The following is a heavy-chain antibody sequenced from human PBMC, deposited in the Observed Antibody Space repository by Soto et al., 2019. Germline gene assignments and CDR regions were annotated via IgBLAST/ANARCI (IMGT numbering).Heavy chain of an antibody. Sequence: QVQLVESGGGVVQPGKSLRLSCAASGFLFSAYGMHWVRQAPGKGLEGLALIYYEGNTKYYADSVKGRFTISRDNSQNTRYLQMSSLRADDRGVDYCARVGGTVTSDFWGQGTLVTVSS. D-gene: IGHD4-17*01. CDR3: ARVGGTVTSDF. CDR1: GFLFSAYG. J-gene: IGHJ4*02. CDR2: IYYEGNTK. V-gene: IGHV3-33*01.